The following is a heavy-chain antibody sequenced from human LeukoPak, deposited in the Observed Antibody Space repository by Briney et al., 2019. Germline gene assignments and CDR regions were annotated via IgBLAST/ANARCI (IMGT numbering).Heavy chain of an antibody. CDR2: ISHDGSDK. J-gene: IGHJ4*02. Sequence: PGGSLRLSCAASGFTFSSYAMHWVRQAPGKGLEWVTLISHDGSDKYYADSVKGRFTISRDNSKNTLYLQVNSLRAEDTAVYHCAREKYAYGSGSYYPLDYWGQGTLVTVSS. CDR1: GFTFSSYA. CDR3: AREKYAYGSGSYYPLDY. D-gene: IGHD3-10*01. V-gene: IGHV3-30-3*01.